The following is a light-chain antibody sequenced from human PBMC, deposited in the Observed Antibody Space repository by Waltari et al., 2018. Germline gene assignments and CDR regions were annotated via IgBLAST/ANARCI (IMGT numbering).Light chain of an antibody. CDR3: QHHFRLPAT. Sequence: IMLTQSPGTLSLSTGERATISCRASQSISRYLAWYQQKPGQAPRLLIYGASTRATGIPDRFSGSGSGTDFSLTISGLEPEDSAVYYCQHHFRLPATFGQGTKVEIK. J-gene: IGKJ1*01. CDR1: QSISRY. CDR2: GAS. V-gene: IGKV3-20*01.